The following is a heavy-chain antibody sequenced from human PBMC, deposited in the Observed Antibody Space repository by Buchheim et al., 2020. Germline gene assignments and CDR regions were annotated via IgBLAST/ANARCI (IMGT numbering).Heavy chain of an antibody. CDR2: TSGSGGRT. CDR1: GFTLSSYA. V-gene: IGHV3-23*01. Sequence: EVQLLESGGGLVQPGGSLRLSCAASGFTLSSYAMSWVRQTPGKGLEWVSTTSGSGGRTYYADSVKGRFTISRDNSKNPVYLQMNSLRVDDTAIYYCARSSDYYYNFDYWGQGTL. D-gene: IGHD3-22*01. J-gene: IGHJ4*02. CDR3: ARSSDYYYNFDY.